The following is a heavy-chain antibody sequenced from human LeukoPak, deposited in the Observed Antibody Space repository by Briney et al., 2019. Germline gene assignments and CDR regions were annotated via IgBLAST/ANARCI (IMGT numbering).Heavy chain of an antibody. D-gene: IGHD4-23*01. V-gene: IGHV4-59*08. CDR1: GGSIRNYY. Sequence: SETLSLTCTVSGGSIRNYYWSWIRQPPRKGLEWIGYIYYSGSTNNNPSLKSRVTISVDTSKNQFSLRLSSVTAADTAVYYCARLLRWPMIFAYWCQGTLVTVSS. CDR3: ARLLRWPMIFAY. CDR2: IYYSGST. J-gene: IGHJ4*02.